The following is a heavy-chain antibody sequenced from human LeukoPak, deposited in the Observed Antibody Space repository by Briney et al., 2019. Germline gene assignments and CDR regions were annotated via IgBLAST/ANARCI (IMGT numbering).Heavy chain of an antibody. CDR1: GGSTSSGGYS. Sequence: SQTLSLTCAVSGGSTSSGGYSWSWIRQPPGKGLEWIGYIYHSGSTYYNPSLKSRVTISVDRSKNQFSLKLSSVTAADTAVYYCARGGTMVRGLVDYYYGMDVWGQGTTVTVSS. V-gene: IGHV4-30-2*01. CDR3: ARGGTMVRGLVDYYYGMDV. D-gene: IGHD3-10*01. CDR2: IYHSGST. J-gene: IGHJ6*02.